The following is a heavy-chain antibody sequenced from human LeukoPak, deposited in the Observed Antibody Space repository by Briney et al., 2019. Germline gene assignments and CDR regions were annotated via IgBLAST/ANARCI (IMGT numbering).Heavy chain of an antibody. CDR3: ARQGAPGYSSGWFLRSYYYYYYYMDV. V-gene: IGHV1-2*02. Sequence: ASVRVSCKASEYTFTTFYMHWVRQAPGQGLEWMGWIKPDSGDTKSAQTFQSRVTMTRNTSISTAYMELSSLRSEDTAVYYCARQGAPGYSSGWFLRSYYYYYYYMDVWGKGTTVTVSS. D-gene: IGHD6-19*01. CDR2: IKPDSGDT. J-gene: IGHJ6*03. CDR1: EYTFTTFY.